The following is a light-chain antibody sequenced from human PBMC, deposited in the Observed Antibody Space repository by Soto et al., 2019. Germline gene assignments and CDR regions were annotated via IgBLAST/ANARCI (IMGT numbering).Light chain of an antibody. V-gene: IGLV1-47*02. Sequence: QSVLTQPPSAFGTPGQRVTISCSGSSSNIGSNYVYWYQQLPGTAPKLLIYSNNQRPSGVPDRFSGSKSGTSASLAISGLRSEDEADYYCAAWDNSLSVLFGGGTKVTVL. CDR1: SSNIGSNY. CDR3: AAWDNSLSVL. J-gene: IGLJ3*02. CDR2: SNN.